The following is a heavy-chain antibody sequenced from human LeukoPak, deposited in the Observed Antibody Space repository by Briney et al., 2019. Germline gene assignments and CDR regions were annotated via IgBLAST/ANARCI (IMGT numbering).Heavy chain of an antibody. CDR3: ARMGGDGYNVFDY. CDR1: GGSFSGYY. V-gene: IGHV4-34*01. J-gene: IGHJ4*02. Sequence: SETLSLTCAVYGGSFSGYYWSWIRQPPGKGLEWIGEINHSGSTNYNPSPKSRVTISVDTSKNQFSLKLSSVTAADTAVYYCARMGGDGYNVFDYWGQGTLVTVSS. D-gene: IGHD5-24*01. CDR2: INHSGST.